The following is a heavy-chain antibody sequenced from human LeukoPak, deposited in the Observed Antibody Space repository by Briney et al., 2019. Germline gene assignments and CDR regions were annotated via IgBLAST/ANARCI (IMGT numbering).Heavy chain of an antibody. Sequence: GGSLRLSCAASGFTFSADWMSWVRQAPGRGREWVANIKQDGSKIYYVESVKGRFTISRDNARNSLYLQMDSLRVEDTAVYYCARDFGSGNNWFDPWGQGTLVPVSS. CDR3: ARDFGSGNNWFDP. D-gene: IGHD3-10*01. CDR2: IKQDGSKI. CDR1: GFTFSADW. J-gene: IGHJ5*02. V-gene: IGHV3-7*04.